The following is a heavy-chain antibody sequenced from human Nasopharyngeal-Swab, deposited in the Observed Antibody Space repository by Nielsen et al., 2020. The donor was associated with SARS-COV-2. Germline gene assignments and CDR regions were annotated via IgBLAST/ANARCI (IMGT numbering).Heavy chain of an antibody. J-gene: IGHJ3*02. D-gene: IGHD2-15*01. CDR2: INHSGST. V-gene: IGHV4-34*01. CDR3: ARVPKVVGAFDI. Sequence: WIRQPPGKGLEWIGEINHSGSTNYNPSLKSRVTISVDTSKNQFSLKLSSVTAADTAVYYCARVPKVVGAFDIWDQGTMVTVSS.